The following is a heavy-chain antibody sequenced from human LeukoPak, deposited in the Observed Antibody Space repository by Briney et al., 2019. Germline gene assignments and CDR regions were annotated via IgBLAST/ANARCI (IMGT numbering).Heavy chain of an antibody. CDR3: VGLGENY. J-gene: IGHJ4*02. D-gene: IGHD3-10*01. CDR2: IKQDGSEK. V-gene: IGHV3-7*02. CDR1: GFTFRRYW. Sequence: AGGSLRLSCAASGFTFRRYWMSWARQVSGKGLEWVANIKQDGSEKYYVDSVKGRFTISRDNAKNSLYLQMNSLRAEDTAVYYCVGLGENYWGQGTLVTVSS.